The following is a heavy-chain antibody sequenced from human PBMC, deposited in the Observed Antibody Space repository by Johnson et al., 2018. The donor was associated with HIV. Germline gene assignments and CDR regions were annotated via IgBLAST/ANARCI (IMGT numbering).Heavy chain of an antibody. Sequence: VQLVESGGGVARPGGSLRLSCEASGFSFDEYDMSWVRQAPGKGLEWVSGINWNGATPGSADSVKGRFTISRDNAKNSLYLQMNSRRAEDTAVYYCARAEPWDRRHYAFDICGQGTVVTVSS. CDR1: GFSFDEYD. CDR2: INWNGATP. V-gene: IGHV3-20*04. J-gene: IGHJ3*02. CDR3: ARAEPWDRRHYAFDI. D-gene: IGHD1-1*01.